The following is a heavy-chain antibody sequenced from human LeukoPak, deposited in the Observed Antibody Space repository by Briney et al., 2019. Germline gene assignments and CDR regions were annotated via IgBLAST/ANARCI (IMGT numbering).Heavy chain of an antibody. CDR3: AKDPFDY. J-gene: IGHJ4*02. CDR1: GFSFRSYW. V-gene: IGHV3-30*18. Sequence: PGGSLRLSCAASGFSFRSYWMTWVRQAPGKGLEWVAVISYDGSNKYYADSVKGRFTISRDNSKNTPYLQMNSLRAEDTAVYYCAKDPFDYWGQGTLVTVSS. CDR2: ISYDGSNK.